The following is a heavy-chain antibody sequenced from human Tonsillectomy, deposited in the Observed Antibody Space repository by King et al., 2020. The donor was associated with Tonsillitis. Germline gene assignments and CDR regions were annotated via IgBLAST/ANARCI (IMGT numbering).Heavy chain of an antibody. J-gene: IGHJ3*02. CDR1: GFTFSNAW. V-gene: IGHV3-15*07. D-gene: IGHD3-22*01. CDR2: IKSKNDGGTT. CDR3: TTEFIFYDSSGWDAFDI. Sequence: VQLVESGGGLVKPGGSLRLSCAASGFTFSNAWMNWVRQAPGKGLEWVGRIKSKNDGGTTDYAAPVKGRFTITRDDSKNTLYLQMNSLKTEDTAVYYCTTEFIFYDSSGWDAFDIWGQGTMVTVSS.